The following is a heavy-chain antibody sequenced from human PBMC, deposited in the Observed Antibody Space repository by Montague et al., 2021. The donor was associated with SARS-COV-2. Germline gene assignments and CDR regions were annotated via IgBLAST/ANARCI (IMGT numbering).Heavy chain of an antibody. J-gene: IGHJ4*02. V-gene: IGHV4-4*07. D-gene: IGHD3-10*01. CDR1: GGYVTSSY. CDR2: IYPSGST. Sequence: SETLSLTCTVSGGYVTSSYWSWIRRPAGKGLECIGFIYPSGSTSYNPSLKSRVTMSVDTSRKQFSLKLTSVTAADTAVYYCAGGDGWGGYYSWGQGTLVTVSS. CDR3: AGGDGWGGYYS.